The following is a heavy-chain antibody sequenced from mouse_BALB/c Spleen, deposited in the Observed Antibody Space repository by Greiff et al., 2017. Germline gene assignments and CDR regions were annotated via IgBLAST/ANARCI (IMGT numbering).Heavy chain of an antibody. V-gene: IGHV1-69*01. CDR3: ARSPLRDYAMDY. D-gene: IGHD1-1*01. CDR1: GYTFTDYW. J-gene: IGHJ4*01. Sequence: QVHVKQSGAELVMPGASVKMSCKASGYTFTDYWMHWVKQRPGQGLEWIGAIDTSDSYTSYNQKFKGKATLTVDESSSTAYMQLSSLTSEDSAVYYRARSPLRDYAMDYWGQGTSVTVSS. CDR2: IDTSDSYT.